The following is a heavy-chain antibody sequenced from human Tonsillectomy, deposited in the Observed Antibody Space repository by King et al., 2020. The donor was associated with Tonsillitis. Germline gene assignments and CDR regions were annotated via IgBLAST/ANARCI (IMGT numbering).Heavy chain of an antibody. CDR2: ISYDGSNK. CDR1: GFTFSSYG. D-gene: IGHD1-26*01. CDR3: AKGLYRGDDAFDI. V-gene: IGHV3-30*18. Sequence: VQLVESGGGVVQPGRSLRLSCAASGFTFSSYGMHWVRQAPGKGLEWVAVISYDGSNKYYADSVKGRFTISRDNSKNTLYLQMNSLRAEETAVYYCAKGLYRGDDAFDIWGQGTMVTVSS. J-gene: IGHJ3*02.